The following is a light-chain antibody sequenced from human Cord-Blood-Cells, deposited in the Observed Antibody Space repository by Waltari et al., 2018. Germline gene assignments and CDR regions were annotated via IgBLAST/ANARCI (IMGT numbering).Light chain of an antibody. Sequence: HSALTHTASVSGCPGNLINIPFAGTSRDVCGSYYFSWYQQHPGTAPQLMIYDVSNRPSGGSNRCSGSKSGNTASLTISGLRAEDEANYNCSSYTNSSTLVFGGETKLTVL. CDR1: SRDVCGSYY. J-gene: IGLJ2*01. V-gene: IGLV2-14*01. CDR2: DVS. CDR3: SSYTNSSTLV.